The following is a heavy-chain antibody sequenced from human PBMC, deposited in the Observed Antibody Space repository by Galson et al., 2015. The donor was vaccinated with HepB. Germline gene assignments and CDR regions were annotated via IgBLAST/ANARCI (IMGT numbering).Heavy chain of an antibody. V-gene: IGHV3-23*01. CDR1: GFILSSYG. CDR2: ISFSGSSS. D-gene: IGHD3-22*01. Sequence: SLRLSCAASGFILSSYGMTWVRQAPGKGLEWVSTISFSGSSSSYADSVKGRFTISRDNSKNTVYLQMNSLRADDTAVYYCAKLDRSDASVPDYWGQGTLVTVSS. J-gene: IGHJ4*02. CDR3: AKLDRSDASVPDY.